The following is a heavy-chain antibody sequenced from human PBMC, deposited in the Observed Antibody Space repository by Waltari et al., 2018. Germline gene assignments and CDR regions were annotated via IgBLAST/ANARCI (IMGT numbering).Heavy chain of an antibody. CDR3: AKGQMYSSACDLFDH. CDR1: GFTFSNYG. D-gene: IGHD6-25*01. CDR2: LRYDGNNK. V-gene: IGHV3-30*02. J-gene: IGHJ4*02. Sequence: QMQLVESGGGVVQPGGSLRLSCAASGFTFSNYGMHWVRRAPGKGLEWVAFLRYDGNNKYYADSVKGRFTIYRDNSKNTLYVLMNSLRVDDTAVYYCAKGQMYSSACDLFDHWGQGTLVTVSS.